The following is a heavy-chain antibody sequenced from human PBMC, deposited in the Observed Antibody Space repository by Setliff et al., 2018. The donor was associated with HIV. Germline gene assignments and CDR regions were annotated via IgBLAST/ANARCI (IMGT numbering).Heavy chain of an antibody. V-gene: IGHV3-48*03. CDR2: ISSTSKTK. Sequence: SGFSINNYDMNWVRQAPGKGLEWTSHISSTSKTKYYAESVKGRFTISRDNAKNSLYLQMDSLRAEDTAVYYCAREIYREYATVSGDGFDLWGQETMVTVSS. CDR3: AREIYREYATVSGDGFDL. CDR1: GFSINNYD. J-gene: IGHJ3*01. D-gene: IGHD2-8*01.